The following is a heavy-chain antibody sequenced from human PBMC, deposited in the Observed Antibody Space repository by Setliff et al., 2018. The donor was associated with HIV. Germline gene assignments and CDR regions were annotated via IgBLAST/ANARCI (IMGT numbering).Heavy chain of an antibody. Sequence: GASVKVSCKASGYRFPAYYIHWVRQAPGQGLEWMGRISPNSGATDSAQKFQGRITMTADTSISTAYMELNRLTSADTAVYFCAGTRGTDYNFWSGSFYGMDVWGQGTTVTVSS. CDR1: GYRFPAYY. J-gene: IGHJ6*02. CDR2: ISPNSGAT. V-gene: IGHV1-2*06. CDR3: AGTRGTDYNFWSGSFYGMDV. D-gene: IGHD3-3*01.